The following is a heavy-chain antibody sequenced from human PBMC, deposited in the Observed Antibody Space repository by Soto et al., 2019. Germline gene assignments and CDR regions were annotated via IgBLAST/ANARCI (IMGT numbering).Heavy chain of an antibody. CDR2: TYYRSKWYN. V-gene: IGHV6-1*01. Sequence: SQTLSLTCAISGDSVSSNSAAWNWIRQSPSRGLEWLGRTYYRSKWYNDYAVSVKSRITINPDTSKNQFSLQLNSVTPEDTAVYYCARENPTSTPNYNYYYYGMDVWGQGTTVTVSS. J-gene: IGHJ6*02. CDR1: GDSVSSNSAA. D-gene: IGHD3-10*01. CDR3: ARENPTSTPNYNYYYYGMDV.